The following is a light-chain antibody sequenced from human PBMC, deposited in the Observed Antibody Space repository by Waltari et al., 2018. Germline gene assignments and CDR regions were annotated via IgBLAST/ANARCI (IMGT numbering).Light chain of an antibody. CDR1: QSLLHSNGNNY. Sequence: IVMTQSPLSLPVNPGEAASISCRSSQSLLHSNGNNYLDGYLQRPGQSPQLLFYLGSNRACGVPDRFSCSGSGTDFILNISRVEPEDFGIYYCLQSLQGLWTFGPGTKV. V-gene: IGKV2-28*01. CDR2: LGS. J-gene: IGKJ1*01. CDR3: LQSLQGLWT.